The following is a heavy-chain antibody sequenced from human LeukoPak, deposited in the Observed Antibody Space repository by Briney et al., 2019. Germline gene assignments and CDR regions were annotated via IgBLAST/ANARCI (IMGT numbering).Heavy chain of an antibody. V-gene: IGHV4-34*01. D-gene: IGHD3-9*01. J-gene: IGHJ5*02. CDR3: ARRLVMTLIHNWFGP. CDR2: INHSGST. CDR1: GGSFSGYY. Sequence: PSETLSLTCAVYGGSFSGYYWSWIRQPPGKGLEWIGEINHSGSTNYNPSLKSRVTISVDTSKNQFSLKLSSVTAADTAVYYCARRLVMTLIHNWFGPWGQGTLVTVSS.